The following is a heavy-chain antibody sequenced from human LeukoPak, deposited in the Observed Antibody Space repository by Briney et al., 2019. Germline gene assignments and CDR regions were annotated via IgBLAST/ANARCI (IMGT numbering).Heavy chain of an antibody. V-gene: IGHV3-7*01. J-gene: IGHJ4*02. CDR3: ARGGTRSFYY. CDR2: IKGVGREK. CDR1: GFTSTSYL. Sequence: GGSLRLSCAASGFTSTSYLTSWGRAAPQAGRGWGGNIKGVGREKYYADSVKGRFTISRDIAKNSLYVQMNSLRAEDTAVYHCARGGTRSFYYSGQGSLVSVSS.